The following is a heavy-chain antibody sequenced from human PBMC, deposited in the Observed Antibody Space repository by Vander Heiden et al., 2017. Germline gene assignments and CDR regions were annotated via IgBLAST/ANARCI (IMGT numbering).Heavy chain of an antibody. CDR2: VYYSVNT. Sequence: QLQLPESGPGLVQPSATLFPTWTVSGDSMTRSDYYWAWRRQSPGKGLEWIASVYYSVNTFYNPSLKSRATISAETSKNKFSLSLKSVTAADTAVYYCASQRYDAEIFYLMYFDYWGQGSLVSVSS. CDR3: ASQRYDAEIFYLMYFDY. J-gene: IGHJ4*02. V-gene: IGHV4-39*01. D-gene: IGHD3-16*01. CDR1: GDSMTRSDYY.